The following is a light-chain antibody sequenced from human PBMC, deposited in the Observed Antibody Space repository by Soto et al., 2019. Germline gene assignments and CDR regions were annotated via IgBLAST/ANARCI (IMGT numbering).Light chain of an antibody. CDR1: QSISSY. V-gene: IGKV1-39*01. J-gene: IGKJ1*01. Sequence: DIQMTQSPSSLSSSVSERFTITCRASQSISSYLNWYQQKPGKAPKVLIYAASSLQSGIPSRFSGSGSGTDFTLTISSLQPEDFATYYCQQSYSIPWTFGQGTKVDIK. CDR3: QQSYSIPWT. CDR2: AAS.